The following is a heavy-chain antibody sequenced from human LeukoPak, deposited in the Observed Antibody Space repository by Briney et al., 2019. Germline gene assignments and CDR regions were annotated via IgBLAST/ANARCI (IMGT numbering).Heavy chain of an antibody. CDR3: ARDPPRGYCSGGSCYSTPDYYFYGMDV. CDR1: GGSISSGSYY. V-gene: IGHV4-61*02. J-gene: IGHJ6*02. CDR2: IYTSGST. Sequence: PSQTLSLTCTVSGGSISSGSYYWNWIRQPAGTGLEWIGRIYTSGSTNYNPSLKSRVTISVDTSKNQFSLKLSSVTAADTAVYYCARDPPRGYCSGGSCYSTPDYYFYGMDVWGQGTTVTVSS. D-gene: IGHD2-15*01.